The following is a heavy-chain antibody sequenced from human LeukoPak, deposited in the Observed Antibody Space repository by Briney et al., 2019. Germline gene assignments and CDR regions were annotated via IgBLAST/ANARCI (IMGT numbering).Heavy chain of an antibody. CDR3: AREITTNGGRYFDY. D-gene: IGHD7-27*01. Sequence: QSGGSLRLSCAASGFTFSNYWMPWVRQAPGKGLVWVSRINIDGSSTNNADSVKGRFTISRDNAKNTPYLQMNSLRAEDTAVYYCAREITTNGGRYFDYWGQGTLVTVSS. CDR1: GFTFSNYW. CDR2: INIDGSST. V-gene: IGHV3-74*01. J-gene: IGHJ4*02.